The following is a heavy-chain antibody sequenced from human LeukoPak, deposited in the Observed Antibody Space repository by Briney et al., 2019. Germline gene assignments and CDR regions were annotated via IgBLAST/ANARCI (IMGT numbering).Heavy chain of an antibody. CDR3: ARHESAVGPLFH. D-gene: IGHD1-26*01. CDR2: TYSTGST. Sequence: PSETLSLTCTVSGGTISRYYWSWIRQSPGKGLEWIGYTYSTGSTNSSPSLKSRVTISVDTSKNQFSLILRSVTAADTAMYYCARHESAVGPLFHWGQGVLVTVSS. CDR1: GGTISRYY. J-gene: IGHJ4*02. V-gene: IGHV4-59*08.